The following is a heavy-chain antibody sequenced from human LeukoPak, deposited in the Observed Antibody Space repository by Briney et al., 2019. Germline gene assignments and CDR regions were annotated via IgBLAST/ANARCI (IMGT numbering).Heavy chain of an antibody. J-gene: IGHJ6*02. CDR3: AGKVQSYGMDV. Sequence: GGSLRLSCAASGFTFSSYSMNWVRQAPGKGLEWVSSISSSSGYIYYADSVKGRFTISRDNAKNSLYLQMNSLRAEDTAVYYCAGKVQSYGMDVWGQGTTVTVSS. CDR2: ISSSSGYI. CDR1: GFTFSSYS. V-gene: IGHV3-21*01. D-gene: IGHD1-1*01.